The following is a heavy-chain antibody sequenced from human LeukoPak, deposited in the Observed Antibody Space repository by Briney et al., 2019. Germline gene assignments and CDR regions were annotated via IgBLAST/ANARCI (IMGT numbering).Heavy chain of an antibody. J-gene: IGHJ4*02. V-gene: IGHV4-34*01. D-gene: IGHD6-25*01. CDR2: INYSGST. Sequence: SETLSLTCAVYGGSFSGYYWSWIRQPPGKGLEWIGEINYSGSTNYNPSLKSRVTISVDTSKNQFSLKLSSVTAADTAVYYCARRAASQDYWGQGTLVTVSS. CDR3: ARRAASQDY. CDR1: GGSFSGYY.